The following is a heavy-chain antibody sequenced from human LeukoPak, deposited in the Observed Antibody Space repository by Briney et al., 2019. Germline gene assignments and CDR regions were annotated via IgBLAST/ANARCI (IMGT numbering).Heavy chain of an antibody. V-gene: IGHV3-74*01. Sequence: GGSLRLSCTASGFTVSNSYMTWVRQAPGKGLVWVSRINSDGSTTTYADSVKDRFTISRDNAKNTLYLQMNSLRAEDTAVYYCARGYCTNGVCYPHFDYWAQGTLVTVSS. CDR3: ARGYCTNGVCYPHFDY. D-gene: IGHD2-8*01. CDR1: GFTVSNSY. CDR2: INSDGSTT. J-gene: IGHJ4*02.